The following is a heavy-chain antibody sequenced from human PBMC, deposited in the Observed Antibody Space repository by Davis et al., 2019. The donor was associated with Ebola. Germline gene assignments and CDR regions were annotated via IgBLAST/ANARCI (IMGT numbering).Heavy chain of an antibody. CDR3: IRLVGPN. V-gene: IGHV3-7*01. Sequence: PGGSLRLSCAASGFTFNTNWMSWVRQAPGKGLEWVAIIKEDGSEKNYVDSVKGRFTISRDNAKNTLHLQMNNLRAEDTAVYYCIRLVGPNWGQGTLVAVSS. CDR2: IKEDGSEK. J-gene: IGHJ4*02. CDR1: GFTFNTNW.